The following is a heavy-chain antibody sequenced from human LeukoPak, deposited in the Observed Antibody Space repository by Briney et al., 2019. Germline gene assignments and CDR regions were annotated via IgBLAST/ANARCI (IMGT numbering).Heavy chain of an antibody. CDR1: GYTFTSYY. Sequence: GASVKVSCKASGYTFTSYYMHWVRQAPGQGLEWMGIINPSGGSTSYAQKFQGRVTMTRDTSTSTVYMELSSLRSEDTAVYYCARGARRVDIVVVPAAINESGFDYWGQGTLVTVSS. V-gene: IGHV1-46*01. D-gene: IGHD2-2*02. J-gene: IGHJ4*02. CDR2: INPSGGST. CDR3: ARGARRVDIVVVPAAINESGFDY.